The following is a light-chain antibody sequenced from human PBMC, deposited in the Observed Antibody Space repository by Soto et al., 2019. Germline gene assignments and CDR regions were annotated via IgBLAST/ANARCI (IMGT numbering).Light chain of an antibody. Sequence: QSVLTQPASVSGAPVQAITIACTGTSIDGGGYKYVSWYQQHPGRAPKLMIYEVSNRPSGVSNRFCGSKPVNTASRTISGVEADDEADYYCSSYSRSSTLVFGTGTTVTVL. J-gene: IGLJ1*01. CDR2: EVS. V-gene: IGLV2-14*01. CDR1: SIDGGGYKY. CDR3: SSYSRSSTLV.